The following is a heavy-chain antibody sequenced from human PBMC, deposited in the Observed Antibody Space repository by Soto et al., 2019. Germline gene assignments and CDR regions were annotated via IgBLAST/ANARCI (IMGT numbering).Heavy chain of an antibody. J-gene: IGHJ5*02. CDR2: ISSSGSTI. D-gene: IGHD2-2*01. Sequence: GGSLRLSCAASGFTFSDYYMSWIHQAPGKGLEWVSYISSSGSTIYYADSVKGRFTISRDNAKNTLYLQMNSLRAEDTAVYYCAKPGCSTTSCYYCSDPWGQGTLVT. V-gene: IGHV3-11*01. CDR1: GFTFSDYY. CDR3: AKPGCSTTSCYYCSDP.